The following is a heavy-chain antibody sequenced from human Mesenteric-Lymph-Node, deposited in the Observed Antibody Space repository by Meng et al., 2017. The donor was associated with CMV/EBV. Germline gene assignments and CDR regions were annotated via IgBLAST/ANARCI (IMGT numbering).Heavy chain of an antibody. Sequence: ASVKVSCKDSGYIFSGYYLHWVRQAPGQGLEWMGWINPKTGDTNYAQKFQGRVTMTRDTSISTAYMELSKLTSDDTAVYYCARDPTGYCSSTSCYTTYYYYYGMDVWGQGTTVTVSS. J-gene: IGHJ6*02. V-gene: IGHV1-2*02. CDR2: INPKTGDT. CDR3: ARDPTGYCSSTSCYTTYYYYYGMDV. D-gene: IGHD2-2*02. CDR1: GYIFSGYY.